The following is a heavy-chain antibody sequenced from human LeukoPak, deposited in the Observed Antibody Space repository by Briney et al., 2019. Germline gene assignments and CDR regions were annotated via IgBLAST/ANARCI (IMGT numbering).Heavy chain of an antibody. V-gene: IGHV3-20*04. D-gene: IGHD6-19*01. CDR3: ARDTDSSGWYLWDV. J-gene: IGHJ6*04. Sequence: GGSLRLSCAASGFTFSSYAMSWVRQAPGKGLEWVSLISWDGGSTYYVESVKGRFTISRDNAKNSLYLQMNSLRAEDTALYYCARDTDSSGWYLWDVWGKGTTVTVSS. CDR2: ISWDGGST. CDR1: GFTFSSYA.